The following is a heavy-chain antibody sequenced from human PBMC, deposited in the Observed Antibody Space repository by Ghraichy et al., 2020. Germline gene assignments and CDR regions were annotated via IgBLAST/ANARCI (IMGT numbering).Heavy chain of an antibody. J-gene: IGHJ3*02. CDR3: ARGYRQKTNKKYSSSSGVAFDI. CDR1: GGSFSGYY. Sequence: SETLSLTCAVYGGSFSGYYWSWIRQPPGKGLEWIGEINHSGSTNYNPSLKSRVTISVDTSKNQFSLKLSSVTAADTAVYYCARGYRQKTNKKYSSSSGVAFDIWGQGTMVTVSS. D-gene: IGHD6-6*01. CDR2: INHSGST. V-gene: IGHV4-34*01.